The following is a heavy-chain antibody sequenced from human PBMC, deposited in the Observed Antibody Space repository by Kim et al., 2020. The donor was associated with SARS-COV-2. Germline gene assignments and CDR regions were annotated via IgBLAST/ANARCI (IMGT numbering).Heavy chain of an antibody. V-gene: IGHV3-33*01. Sequence: GGSLRLSCAASGFTFSSYGMHWVRQAPGKGLEWVAVIWYDGSNKYYADSVKGRFTISRDNSKNTLYLQMNSLRAEDTAVYYCARDPKGGWDGLLDYWGQGTLVTVSS. D-gene: IGHD6-19*01. CDR2: IWYDGSNK. J-gene: IGHJ4*02. CDR3: ARDPKGGWDGLLDY. CDR1: GFTFSSYG.